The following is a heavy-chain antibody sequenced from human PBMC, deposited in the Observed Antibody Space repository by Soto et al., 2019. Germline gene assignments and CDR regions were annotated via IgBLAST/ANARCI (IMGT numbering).Heavy chain of an antibody. CDR1: GGSISSYY. CDR3: ARRYGSSFDY. D-gene: IGHD3-16*01. V-gene: IGHV4-59*08. CDR2: IYYSGST. J-gene: IGHJ4*02. Sequence: SETLSLTCTVSGGSISSYYWSWIRQPPGKRLEWIGYIYYSGSTNYNPSLKSRVTISVNTSKNQFSLKLSSVTAADTAVYYCARRYGSSFDYWGQGTPVTVSS.